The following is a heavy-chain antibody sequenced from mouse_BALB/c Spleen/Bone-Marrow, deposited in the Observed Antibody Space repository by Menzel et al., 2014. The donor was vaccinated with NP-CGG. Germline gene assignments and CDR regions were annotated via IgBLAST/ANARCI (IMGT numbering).Heavy chain of an antibody. J-gene: IGHJ3*01. V-gene: IGHV1-77*01. Sequence: VQLQQSGAELARPGASVKLSCKASGYTFTDYYINWVKQRTGQGLEWIGEIYPGSGNTYYNEKFKGKATLTADKSSSTAYMQLSSLTSEDSAVYFCASSRGYAWFAYWGQGTLVTVSA. CDR1: GYTFTDYY. CDR3: ASSRGYAWFAY. D-gene: IGHD2-2*01. CDR2: IYPGSGNT.